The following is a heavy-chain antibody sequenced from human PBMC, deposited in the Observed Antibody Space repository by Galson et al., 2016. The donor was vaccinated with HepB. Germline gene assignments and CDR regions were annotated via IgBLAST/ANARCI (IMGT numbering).Heavy chain of an antibody. J-gene: IGHJ4*02. Sequence: SLRLSCAASGFTFSNYAMSWVRQAPGKGLEWIAAISGSSDHTYYADSVKGRFTISRDNFKNTLYLQLSSLSAEDTAVYYCARLTLPGICCYFYYWGQGTLVTVSS. D-gene: IGHD1-14*01. CDR2: ISGSSDHT. CDR1: GFTFSNYA. V-gene: IGHV3-23*01. CDR3: ARLTLPGICCYFYY.